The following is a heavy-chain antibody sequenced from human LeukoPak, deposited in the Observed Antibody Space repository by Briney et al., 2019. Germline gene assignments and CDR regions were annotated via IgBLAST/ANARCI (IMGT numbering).Heavy chain of an antibody. CDR2: ISPSGDTK. Sequence: GGSLRLSCVASGFTFSRYGMSWVRQAPGKGLEWVSCISPSGDTKYYVDSVKGRFTVSRDNSKNTLYLQINSLRDEDTAVYCCAKDDAGLQYNDWGEGALVTVSS. J-gene: IGHJ4*02. V-gene: IGHV3-23*01. CDR1: GFTFSRYG. CDR3: AKDDAGLQYND. D-gene: IGHD5-24*01.